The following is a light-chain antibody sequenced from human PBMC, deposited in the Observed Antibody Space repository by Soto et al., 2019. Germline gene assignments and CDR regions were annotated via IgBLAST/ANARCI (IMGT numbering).Light chain of an antibody. CDR1: QGIRND. Sequence: DIQMTHSPSPLSASVGDRVTITCRASQGIRNDLGWFQQKPGKAHKRLIYAASILQSGVPSRFSGSGSGTEFTLTIDRLQSADFAVYYCQQHDRCPVTFGRGTKVDIK. J-gene: IGKJ4*01. V-gene: IGKV1-17*01. CDR2: AAS. CDR3: QQHDRCPVT.